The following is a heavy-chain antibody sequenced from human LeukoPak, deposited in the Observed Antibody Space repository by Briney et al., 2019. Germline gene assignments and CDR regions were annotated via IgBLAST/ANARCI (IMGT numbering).Heavy chain of an antibody. V-gene: IGHV4-39*01. J-gene: IGHJ4*02. D-gene: IGHD6-19*01. CDR1: GGSISSSSHY. Sequence: SETLSLTCTVSGGSISSSSHYWGWIRQPPGKGLEWIGSIYYSGSTYYNPSLKSRVTISVDTSKNQFSLKLSSVTAADTAVYYCARHSSGNFDYWGQGTLVTVSS. CDR2: IYYSGST. CDR3: ARHSSGNFDY.